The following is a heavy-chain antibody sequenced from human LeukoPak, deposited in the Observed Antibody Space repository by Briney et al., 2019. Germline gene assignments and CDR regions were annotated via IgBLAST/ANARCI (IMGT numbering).Heavy chain of an antibody. CDR1: GGSISSYY. V-gene: IGHV4-59*01. J-gene: IGHJ3*02. D-gene: IGHD2-8*01. CDR3: ARRYCTNGVCYNDRGAFDI. Sequence: SETLSLTCTVSGGSISSYYWSWIRQPPGKGLEWIGYIYYSGSTNYNPSLKSRVTISVDTSKIQFSLKVSSVTAADTAVYYCARRYCTNGVCYNDRGAFDIWGQGTMVTVSS. CDR2: IYYSGST.